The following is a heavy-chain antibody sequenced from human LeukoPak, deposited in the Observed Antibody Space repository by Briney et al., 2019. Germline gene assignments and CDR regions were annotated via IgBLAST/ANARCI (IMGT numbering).Heavy chain of an antibody. V-gene: IGHV1-2*02. D-gene: IGHD2-15*01. CDR1: GYTFTGYY. CDR3: AREGYCSGTNCPVEY. Sequence: ALVKVSCKASGYTFTGYYMYWVRQAPGQGLEWMGWINPNSGVTNYAQNFQGRVTMTRDTSIRTAYMELSRLRSDDTALYYCAREGYCSGTNCPVEYWGQGTLITVSS. CDR2: INPNSGVT. J-gene: IGHJ4*02.